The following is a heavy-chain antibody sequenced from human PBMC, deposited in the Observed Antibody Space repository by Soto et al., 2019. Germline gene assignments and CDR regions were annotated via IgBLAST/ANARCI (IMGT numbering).Heavy chain of an antibody. J-gene: IGHJ4*02. CDR1: GGSINSGGYC. CDR2: ISYGGST. D-gene: IGHD5-18*01. CDR3: SRGILV. Sequence: QVQLQESGPGLVKPSQTMSLTCTVSGGSINSGGYCWSWIRQHPGKGLDWIGCISYGGSTSYNPSLKSRVTISVDTSKNQFSLKLTSVTAADTAVYYCSRGILVWGQGALITVSS. V-gene: IGHV4-31*03.